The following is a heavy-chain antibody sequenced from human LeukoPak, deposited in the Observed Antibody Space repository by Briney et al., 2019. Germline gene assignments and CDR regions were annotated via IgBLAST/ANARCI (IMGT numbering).Heavy chain of an antibody. CDR3: ARGLRGYCSGGSCYRGAFDI. Sequence: ASVKVSCKASGYTFTGYYMHWVRQAPGQGLEWMGWINPNSGGTNYAQKFQGRVTMTRDTSISTAYMELSRLRSGDTAVYYCARGLRGYCSGGSCYRGAFDIWGQGTMVTVSS. V-gene: IGHV1-2*02. CDR1: GYTFTGYY. D-gene: IGHD2-15*01. J-gene: IGHJ3*02. CDR2: INPNSGGT.